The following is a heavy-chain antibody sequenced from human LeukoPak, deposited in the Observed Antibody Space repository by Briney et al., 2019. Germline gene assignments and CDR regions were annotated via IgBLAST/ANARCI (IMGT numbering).Heavy chain of an antibody. Sequence: ASVKVSCKASGNTFAGYYVHWVRQAPGQGLEWMGWINTHSGATNYAQHFQGRVTMTTDASVTTAYMDLDGLKSDDAAVYFCARGPIGGLRKGFDIWGQGTLVTVSS. CDR1: GNTFAGYY. CDR3: ARGPIGGLRKGFDI. J-gene: IGHJ4*02. CDR2: INTHSGAT. D-gene: IGHD1-26*01. V-gene: IGHV1-2*02.